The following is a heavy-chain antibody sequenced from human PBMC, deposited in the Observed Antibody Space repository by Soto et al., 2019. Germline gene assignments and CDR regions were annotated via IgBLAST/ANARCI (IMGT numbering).Heavy chain of an antibody. CDR1: GGSISSGDYY. D-gene: IGHD1-26*01. CDR2: VYYRGST. Sequence: SETLSLTCSVSGGSISSGDYYWSWIRQHPGKGLEWIGYVYYRGSTYYNPSLKSRVTISADTSKSQFSLKLSSVTAADTAVYYCASDHRWAHHYYGMDVWGQGTTVTVSS. V-gene: IGHV4-31*03. J-gene: IGHJ6*02. CDR3: ASDHRWAHHYYGMDV.